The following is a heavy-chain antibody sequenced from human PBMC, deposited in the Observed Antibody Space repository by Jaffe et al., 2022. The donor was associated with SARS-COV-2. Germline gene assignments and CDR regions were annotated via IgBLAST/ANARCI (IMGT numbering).Heavy chain of an antibody. V-gene: IGHV3-48*01. D-gene: IGHD6-13*01. CDR1: GFTFSSYS. CDR3: ARDRWNAGQLEAPFDS. J-gene: IGHJ4*02. CDR2: INTISSII. Sequence: EVHLVESGGGFVQPGGSLRLSCAASGFTFSSYSMNWVRQAPGKGLEWLSYINTISSIIYYADSVKGRFTISRDNAKNSLYLQMNSLRVEDTAVYYCARDRWNAGQLEAPFDSWGQGTLVTVSS.